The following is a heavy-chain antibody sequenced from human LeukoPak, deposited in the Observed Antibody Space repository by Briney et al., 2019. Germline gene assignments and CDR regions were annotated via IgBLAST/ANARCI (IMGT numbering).Heavy chain of an antibody. CDR1: GFTFSSYS. V-gene: IGHV3-48*01. Sequence: GGSLRLSCAASGFTFSSYSMNWVRQAPGKGLEWVSYISSSSSTIYYADSVKGRFTISRDNAKNSLYLQMNSLRAEDTAVYYCARDRFSSGWSGMDVWGQGTTVTVSS. CDR2: ISSSSSTI. J-gene: IGHJ6*02. D-gene: IGHD6-19*01. CDR3: ARDRFSSGWSGMDV.